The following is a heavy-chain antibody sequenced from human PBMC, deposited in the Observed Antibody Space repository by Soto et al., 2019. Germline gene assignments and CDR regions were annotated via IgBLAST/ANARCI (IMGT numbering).Heavy chain of an antibody. CDR1: GYTFTIYD. J-gene: IGHJ5*02. Sequence: GSSVKVSCKSSGYTFTIYDINWVRQATGQGLEWMGWMNPNSGNTGYAQKFPGRVTMTRNTSISTAYMELSSLRSEETAVYYCARGVGAATRIDWFDPWGQGTLVTVS. CDR2: MNPNSGNT. V-gene: IGHV1-8*01. D-gene: IGHD2-15*01. CDR3: ARGVGAATRIDWFDP.